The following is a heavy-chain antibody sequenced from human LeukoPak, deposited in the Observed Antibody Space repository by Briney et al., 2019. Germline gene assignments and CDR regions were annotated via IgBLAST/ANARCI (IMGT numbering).Heavy chain of an antibody. J-gene: IGHJ6*02. Sequence: SETLSLTCTVSGVSMSGYYWSWIRQPPGKGLDLIGHIDSSGITVYNAPLKSRVTISIDTSKNQFSLKLSSVTAADTAVYYCARADYDFWSGTYGMDVWGQGTTVTVSS. CDR2: IDSSGIT. D-gene: IGHD3-3*01. V-gene: IGHV4-59*12. CDR3: ARADYDFWSGTYGMDV. CDR1: GVSMSGYY.